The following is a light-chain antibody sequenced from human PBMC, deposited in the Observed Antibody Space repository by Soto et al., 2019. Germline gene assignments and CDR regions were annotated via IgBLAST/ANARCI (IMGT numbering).Light chain of an antibody. CDR1: QSVSSSY. CDR3: QQYGSSPWT. CDR2: GAS. J-gene: IGKJ1*01. V-gene: IGKV3-20*01. Sequence: IVLTQSPGTLSLSPGERATLSCRASQSVSSSYLAWYQQKPGQAPRLLIYGASSRATGITDRFSGSGSGTDFTLTISRLEPEDFAVYYCQQYGSSPWTFGQGNNVEIK.